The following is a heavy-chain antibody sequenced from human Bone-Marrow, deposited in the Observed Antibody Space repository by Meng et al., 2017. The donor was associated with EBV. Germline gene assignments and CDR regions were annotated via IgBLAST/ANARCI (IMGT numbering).Heavy chain of an antibody. CDR3: AREEGQALDY. CDR2: IIPIFGTA. CDR1: GDTLSSHA. Sequence: QLQLVQSRGEVKKPGSPGKVSCQAAGDTLSSHAISWVRQAHGQGLEWMGGIIPIFGTANYEQKFQGRVTITADESTSTAYMELSSRRSEDTAVYYCAREEGQALDYWGQGTLVTVSS. V-gene: IGHV1-69*01. J-gene: IGHJ4*02.